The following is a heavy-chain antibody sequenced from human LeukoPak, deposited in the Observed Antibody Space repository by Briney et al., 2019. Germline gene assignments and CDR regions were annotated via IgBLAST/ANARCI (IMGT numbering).Heavy chain of an antibody. D-gene: IGHD6-19*01. CDR3: ARADSNGWISDY. CDR2: INWNGGST. Sequence: GGSLRLSCAASGFTFSSYTMNWVRQGPGKGLEWVSGINWNGGSTGYADSVKGRFTISRDNAKNSLYLQMNNLRAEDTALYHCARADSNGWISDYWGQGTLVTVSS. CDR1: GFTFSSYT. V-gene: IGHV3-20*01. J-gene: IGHJ4*02.